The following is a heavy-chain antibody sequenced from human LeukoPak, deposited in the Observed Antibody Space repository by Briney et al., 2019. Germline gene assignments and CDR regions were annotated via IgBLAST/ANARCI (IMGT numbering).Heavy chain of an antibody. CDR3: ARGTYYCDSSGYGDAFDI. V-gene: IGHV3-21*01. J-gene: IGHJ3*02. CDR1: GFTFSSYS. D-gene: IGHD3-22*01. Sequence: GGSLRLSCAASGFTFSSYSMNWVRQAPGKGLEWVSSISSSSSYIYYADSVKGRFTISRDNAKNSLYLQMNSLRAEDTAVYYCARGTYYCDSSGYGDAFDIWGQGTMVTVSS. CDR2: ISSSSSYI.